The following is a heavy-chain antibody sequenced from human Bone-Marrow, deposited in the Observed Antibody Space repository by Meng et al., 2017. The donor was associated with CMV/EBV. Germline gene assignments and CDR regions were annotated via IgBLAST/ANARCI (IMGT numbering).Heavy chain of an antibody. J-gene: IGHJ6*02. CDR3: ARVGGYCSGGSCYYYGMDV. Sequence: GGSLRLSCAASGFTISSYAMHWVRQAPGKGLEWVAVISYDGSNKYYADSVKGRFTISRDNSKNTLYLPMNSLRAEDTAVYYCARVGGYCSGGSCYYYGMDVWGQGTTVTVAS. CDR1: GFTISSYA. V-gene: IGHV3-30-3*01. CDR2: ISYDGSNK. D-gene: IGHD2-15*01.